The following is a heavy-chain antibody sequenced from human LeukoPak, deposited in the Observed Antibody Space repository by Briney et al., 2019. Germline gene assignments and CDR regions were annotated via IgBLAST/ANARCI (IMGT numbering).Heavy chain of an antibody. CDR1: GFTFSSYA. CDR2: ISYDGSNK. V-gene: IGHV3-30*04. CDR3: ARDHYDGVGGFDY. D-gene: IGHD3-22*01. J-gene: IGHJ4*02. Sequence: EPGGSLRLSCAASGFTFSSYAMHWVRQAPGKGLEWVAVISYDGSNKYYADSVKGRFTISRDNAKNSLYLQMNSLRAEDTAVYYCARDHYDGVGGFDYWGQGTLVTVSS.